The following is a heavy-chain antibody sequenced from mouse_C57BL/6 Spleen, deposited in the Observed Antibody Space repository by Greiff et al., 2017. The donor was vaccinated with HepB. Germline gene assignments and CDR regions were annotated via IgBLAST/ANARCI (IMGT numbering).Heavy chain of an antibody. CDR3: TRYYYGTPYYFDY. D-gene: IGHD1-1*01. J-gene: IGHJ2*01. Sequence: VQLQQSGTVLARPGASVKMSCKTSGYTFTSYWMHWVKQRPEQGLEWIGAIYPGNSDTSYNQKFKGKAKLTAVTSASTAYMELSSLTNEDSAVYYCTRYYYGTPYYFDYWGQGTTLTVSS. CDR1: GYTFTSYW. V-gene: IGHV1-5*01. CDR2: IYPGNSDT.